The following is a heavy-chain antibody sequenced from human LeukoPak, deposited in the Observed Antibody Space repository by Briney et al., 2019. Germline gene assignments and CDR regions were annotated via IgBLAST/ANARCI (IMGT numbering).Heavy chain of an antibody. V-gene: IGHV1-69*04. CDR3: ARGEWDIVVVPAAIDY. Sequence: ASVKVSCKASGGTFSSYAISWVRQAPGQGLEWMGRIIPILGIANYAQKFQGRVTITADKSTSTAYMELSSLRSEDTAVYYCARGEWDIVVVPAAIDYWGQGTLVTVFS. D-gene: IGHD2-2*01. CDR1: GGTFSSYA. J-gene: IGHJ4*02. CDR2: IIPILGIA.